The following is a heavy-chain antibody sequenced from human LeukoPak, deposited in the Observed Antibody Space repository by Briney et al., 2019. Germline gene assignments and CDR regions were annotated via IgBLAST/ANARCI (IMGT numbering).Heavy chain of an antibody. D-gene: IGHD5-12*01. CDR1: GYTFTSYY. J-gene: IGHJ4*02. Sequence: ASVKVSCKASGYTFTSYYMHWVRQAPGQGLECMGISNPSGGSTSYAQKSQGRVTMTRDTSTSTVYMELSSLKSEDTAVYYCAIVEGYSGYDSQFDYWGQGSLVTVSS. V-gene: IGHV1-46*01. CDR3: AIVEGYSGYDSQFDY. CDR2: SNPSGGST.